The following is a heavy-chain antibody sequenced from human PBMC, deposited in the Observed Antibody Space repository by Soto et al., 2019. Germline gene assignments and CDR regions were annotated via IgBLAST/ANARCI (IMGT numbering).Heavy chain of an antibody. CDR2: VHISGHS. CDR1: GGSVRAPDW. D-gene: IGHD1-1*01. V-gene: IGHV4-4*02. CDR3: ARVRQGCSADNCYFDP. Sequence: SETLSLTCTLSGGSVRAPDWWNWVRQSPDKGLEWIAEVHISGHSNYNPSLRSRVSVSIDSSKNQFYLNLNSVTAADTAIYYCARVRQGCSADNCYFDPWGQGTQVTVSS. J-gene: IGHJ5*01.